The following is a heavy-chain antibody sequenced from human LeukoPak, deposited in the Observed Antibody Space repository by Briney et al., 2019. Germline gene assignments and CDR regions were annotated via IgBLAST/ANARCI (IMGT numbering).Heavy chain of an antibody. CDR2: ISSSGSTI. CDR1: GFTFSDYY. V-gene: IGHV3-11*04. Sequence: PGGSLRLSCAASGFTFSDYYMSWIRQAPGKGLEWVSYISSSGSTIYYADSVKGRFTISRDNAKNSLYLQMNSLRAEDTAVYYCARSRILTAGKSADDYWGQGTLVTVSS. D-gene: IGHD1-14*01. CDR3: ARSRILTAGKSADDY. J-gene: IGHJ4*02.